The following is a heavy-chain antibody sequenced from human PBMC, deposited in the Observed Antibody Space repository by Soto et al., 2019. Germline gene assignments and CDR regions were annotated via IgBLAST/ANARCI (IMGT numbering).Heavy chain of an antibody. J-gene: IGHJ4*02. Sequence: SETLSLTCTVSGGSVSSGSYYWSWIRQPPGKGLEWIGYIYNSGSTNYNPSLKSRVTISVDTSKNHFSLKLDSVTPADTAVYYCARVRGTAGKRYFDYWGPGTLVTVSS. D-gene: IGHD6-13*01. CDR1: GGSVSSGSYY. CDR3: ARVRGTAGKRYFDY. CDR2: IYNSGST. V-gene: IGHV4-61*03.